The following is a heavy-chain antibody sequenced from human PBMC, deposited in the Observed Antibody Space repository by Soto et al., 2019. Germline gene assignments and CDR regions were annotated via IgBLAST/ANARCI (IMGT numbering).Heavy chain of an antibody. D-gene: IGHD3-10*01. Sequence: QLQLQESGSGLVKPSQTLSLTCAVSGGSISSGGYSWSWIRQPPGKGLEWIGYLYHSGSTYYNPSLKSRVPIPVDRSRIQFSLKRSSVTSADTTVYYCARAFGVNSPSFDYWCQGTLVTVSS. CDR2: LYHSGST. CDR3: ARAFGVNSPSFDY. J-gene: IGHJ4*02. V-gene: IGHV4-30-2*01. CDR1: GGSISSGGYS.